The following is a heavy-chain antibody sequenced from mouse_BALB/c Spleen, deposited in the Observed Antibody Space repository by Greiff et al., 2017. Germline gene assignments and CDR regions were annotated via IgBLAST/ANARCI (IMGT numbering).Heavy chain of an antibody. CDR2: IWAGGST. CDR1: GFSLTSYG. D-gene: IGHD1-1*01. Sequence: QVQLKQSGPGLVAPSQSLSITCTVSGFSLTSYGVHWVRQPPGKGLEWLGVIWAGGSTNYNSALMSRLSISKDNSKSQVFLKMNSLQTDDTAMYYCARSYGSSYVYFDYWGQGTTLTVSS. CDR3: ARSYGSSYVYFDY. V-gene: IGHV2-9*02. J-gene: IGHJ2*01.